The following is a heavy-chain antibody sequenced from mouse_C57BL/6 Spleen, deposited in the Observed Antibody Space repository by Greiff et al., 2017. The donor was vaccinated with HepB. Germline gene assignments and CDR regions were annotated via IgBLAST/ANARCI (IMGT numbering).Heavy chain of an antibody. CDR1: GYTFTDYE. Sequence: QVQLQQSGAELVRPGASVTLSCKASGYTFTDYEMHWVKQTPVHGLEWIGAIDPETGGTAYNQKFKGKAILTADKSSSTAYMELRSLTSEDSAVYYCTRPDGYCFAYWGQGTLVTVSA. D-gene: IGHD2-3*01. V-gene: IGHV1-15*01. J-gene: IGHJ3*01. CDR2: IDPETGGT. CDR3: TRPDGYCFAY.